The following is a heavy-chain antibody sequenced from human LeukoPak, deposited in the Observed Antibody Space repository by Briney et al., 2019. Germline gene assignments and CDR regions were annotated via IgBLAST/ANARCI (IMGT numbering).Heavy chain of an antibody. D-gene: IGHD2-21*01. CDR2: IRSRSSYT. J-gene: IGHJ3*02. CDR1: GFTFSHYY. CDR3: ARLLAQHAFDI. V-gene: IGHV3-11*03. Sequence: GGSLRLSCAASGFTFSHYYISWIRPAPAKGLEWVSYIRSRSSYTNYADSVKGRFTISRDNAKNSLYLQMNSLRAEDTAVYYCARLLAQHAFDIWGQGTMVTVSS.